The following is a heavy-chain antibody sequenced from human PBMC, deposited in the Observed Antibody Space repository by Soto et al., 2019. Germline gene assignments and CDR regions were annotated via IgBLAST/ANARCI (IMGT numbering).Heavy chain of an antibody. CDR3: ARSNWYSEY. Sequence: QVQLQESGPGLVKPSETLSLTCTVSGGSLNNHYWSWLRQPPGKGLEWIGYSYYTGSTNYNPSLKSRVTISVDTSKNQFSLNLTSLTAADTAIYYCARSNWYSEYWGQGTLVTVSS. D-gene: IGHD7-27*01. CDR2: SYYTGST. CDR1: GGSLNNHY. J-gene: IGHJ4*02. V-gene: IGHV4-59*11.